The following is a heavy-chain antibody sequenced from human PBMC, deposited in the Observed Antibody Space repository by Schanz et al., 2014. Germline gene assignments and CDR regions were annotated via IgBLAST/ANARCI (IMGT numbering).Heavy chain of an antibody. J-gene: IGHJ4*02. V-gene: IGHV1-8*01. CDR2: MNPNSGNT. CDR3: TKGRTFGR. D-gene: IGHD3-16*01. CDR1: GYTFTSYG. Sequence: QGQLVQSGAEVKKPGASVKVSCKASGYTFTSYGITWVRQAPGQGLEWMGWMNPNSGNTGYAQKFQGRVTMTRDTSTSTVYMELSSLRSGDTAVYYCTKGRTFGRWGQGTLVTVSS.